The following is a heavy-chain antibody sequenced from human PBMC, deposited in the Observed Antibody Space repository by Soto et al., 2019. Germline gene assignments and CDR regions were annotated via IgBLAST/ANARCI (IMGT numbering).Heavy chain of an antibody. D-gene: IGHD2-2*01. CDR3: ARKPPGAIQGWAYGMDV. J-gene: IGHJ6*02. V-gene: IGHV3-53*02. CDR2: TFSGGTT. Sequence: EVQLVETGGGLIQPGGSLRLSCAASGFTVTSNYMIWVRQPPGKGLEWVSTTFSGGTTNYADSVKGRFTISRDNYKNTQYHQNNNLRGGDTAVYYCARKPPGAIQGWAYGMDVWGQGTTVSVSS. CDR1: GFTVTSNY.